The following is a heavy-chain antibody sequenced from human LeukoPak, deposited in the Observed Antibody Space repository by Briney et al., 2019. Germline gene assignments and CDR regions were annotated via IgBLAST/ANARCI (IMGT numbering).Heavy chain of an antibody. J-gene: IGHJ4*02. D-gene: IGHD6-19*01. CDR1: GYTFTSYG. V-gene: IGHV1-18*01. CDR2: ISAYNGNT. Sequence: ASVKVSCKASGYTFTSYGISWVRQAPGQGREGMGWISAYNGNTNYAQKLQGRVTMTTDTSTSTAYMELRSLRSDDTAVYYCAREREGIAVVGTFDYWGQGTLVTVSS. CDR3: AREREGIAVVGTFDY.